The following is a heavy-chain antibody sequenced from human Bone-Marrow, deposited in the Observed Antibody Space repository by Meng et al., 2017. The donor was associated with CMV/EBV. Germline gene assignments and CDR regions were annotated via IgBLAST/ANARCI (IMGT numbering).Heavy chain of an antibody. CDR2: IYYSGST. V-gene: IGHV4-39*01. CDR1: GGSISSSSYY. J-gene: IGHJ4*02. CDR3: ARRGVEVNFDY. D-gene: IGHD5-24*01. Sequence: LRLCCTVSGGSISSSSYYWGWIRRPPGKGLEWIGSIYYSGSTYYNPSLKSRVTISVDTSKNQFSLKLSSVTAADTAVYYCARRGVEVNFDYWGQGTLVTVSS.